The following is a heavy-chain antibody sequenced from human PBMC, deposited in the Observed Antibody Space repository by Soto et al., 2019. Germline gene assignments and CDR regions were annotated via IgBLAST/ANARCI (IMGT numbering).Heavy chain of an antibody. CDR1: GFTFSSYE. CDR3: ARGVRGYSYGYRTPNYYGMDV. V-gene: IGHV3-48*03. J-gene: IGHJ6*02. Sequence: GGSLRLSCAASGFTFSSYEMNWVRQAPGKGLEWVSYISSSGSTIYYADSVKGRFTISRDNAKNSLYLQMNSLRAEDTAVYYCARGVRGYSYGYRTPNYYGMDVWGQGTTVTVSS. CDR2: ISSSGSTI. D-gene: IGHD5-18*01.